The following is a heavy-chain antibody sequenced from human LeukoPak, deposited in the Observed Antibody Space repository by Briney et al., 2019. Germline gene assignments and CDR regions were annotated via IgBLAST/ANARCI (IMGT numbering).Heavy chain of an antibody. Sequence: GGSLRLSCAASGFTFSSYGMHWVRQTPGKGLEWVGRIKSKTDGVTTDYAAPVKGRFTISRDDSKNTLYLQMNSLKTEDTAVYYCTTLTMIVGTHFDYWGQGTLVTVSS. CDR1: GFTFSSYG. CDR2: IKSKTDGVTT. D-gene: IGHD3-22*01. J-gene: IGHJ4*02. V-gene: IGHV3-15*01. CDR3: TTLTMIVGTHFDY.